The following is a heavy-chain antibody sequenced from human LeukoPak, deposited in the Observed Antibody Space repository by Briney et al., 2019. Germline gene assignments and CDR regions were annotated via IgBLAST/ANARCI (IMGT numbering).Heavy chain of an antibody. Sequence: SETLSLTCAVYGGSFSGYYWSWIRQPPGKGLEWIGEINHSGSTNYNPSLKSRVTISVDTSKNQFSLKLSSVTAADTAVYYCARGRRQLWSRIDYWGQGTLVTVPS. CDR2: INHSGST. D-gene: IGHD5-18*01. CDR3: ARGRRQLWSRIDY. V-gene: IGHV4-34*01. CDR1: GGSFSGYY. J-gene: IGHJ4*02.